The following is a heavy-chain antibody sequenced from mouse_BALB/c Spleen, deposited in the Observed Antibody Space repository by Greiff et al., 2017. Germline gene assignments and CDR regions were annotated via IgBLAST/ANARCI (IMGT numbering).Heavy chain of an antibody. CDR1: GFTFSSFG. CDR3: ARSGYYGSKDWYFDV. D-gene: IGHD1-1*01. J-gene: IGHJ1*01. CDR2: ISSGSSTI. V-gene: IGHV5-17*02. Sequence: EVKLMESGGGLVQPGGSRKLSCAASGFTFSSFGMHWVRQAPEKGLEWVAYISSGSSTIYYADTVKGRFTISRDNPKNTLFLQMTSLRSEDTAMYYCARSGYYGSKDWYFDVWGAGTTVTVSS.